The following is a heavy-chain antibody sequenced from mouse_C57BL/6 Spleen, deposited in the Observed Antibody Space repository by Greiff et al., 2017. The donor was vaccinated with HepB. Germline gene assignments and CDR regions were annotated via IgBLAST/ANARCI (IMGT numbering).Heavy chain of an antibody. V-gene: IGHV5-17*01. CDR1: GFTFTDYG. CDR3: ARDYSNYDYAMDY. J-gene: IGHJ4*01. Sequence: EVKLVESGGGLVKPGGSLKLSCAASGFTFTDYGMHWVRQAPEKGLEWVAYISSGSSTIYYADTVKGRFTISRDNAKNTLFLQMTSLRSEDTAMYYCARDYSNYDYAMDYWGQGTSVTVSS. D-gene: IGHD2-5*01. CDR2: ISSGSSTI.